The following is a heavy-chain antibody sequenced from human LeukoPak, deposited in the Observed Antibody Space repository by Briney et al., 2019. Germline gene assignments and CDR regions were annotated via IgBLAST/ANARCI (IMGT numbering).Heavy chain of an antibody. J-gene: IGHJ6*04. V-gene: IGHV1-2*02. CDR3: AREFMTTVTLDV. CDR1: GYTFTGYY. D-gene: IGHD4-17*01. Sequence: GASVTVSCKASGYTFTGYYIHWVRQAPGQGLEWMGWINPNSGDTNYSQKFQGRVTMTRDTSITTAFMELSRLTSDDTAVYYCAREFMTTVTLDVWGKGTTVTVSS. CDR2: INPNSGDT.